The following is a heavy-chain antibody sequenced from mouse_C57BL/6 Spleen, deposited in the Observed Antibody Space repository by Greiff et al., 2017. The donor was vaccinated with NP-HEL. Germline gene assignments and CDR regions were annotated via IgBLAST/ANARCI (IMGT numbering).Heavy chain of an antibody. J-gene: IGHJ3*01. CDR1: GYTFTSYW. D-gene: IGHD3-2*02. CDR2: IDPSDSYT. V-gene: IGHV1-50*01. CDR3: ASQGAQALFAY. Sequence: VQLQQPGAELVKPGASVKLSCKASGYTFTSYWMQWVKQRPGQGLEWIGEIDPSDSYTNYNQKFKGKATLTVDTSSSTAYMQLSSLTSEDSAVYYCASQGAQALFAYWGQGTLVTVSA.